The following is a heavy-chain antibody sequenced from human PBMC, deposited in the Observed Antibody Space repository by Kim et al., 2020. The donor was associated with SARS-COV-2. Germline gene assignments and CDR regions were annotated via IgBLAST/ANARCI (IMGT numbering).Heavy chain of an antibody. CDR3: ARGRGTMIVVVPYYFDY. D-gene: IGHD3-22*01. CDR1: GGSFSGYY. V-gene: IGHV4-34*01. Sequence: SETLSLTCAVYGGSFSGYYWSWIRQPPGKGLEWIGEINHSGSTNYNPSLKSRVTISVDTSKNQFSLKLSSVTAADTAVYYCARGRGTMIVVVPYYFDYWGQGTLVTVSS. J-gene: IGHJ4*02. CDR2: INHSGST.